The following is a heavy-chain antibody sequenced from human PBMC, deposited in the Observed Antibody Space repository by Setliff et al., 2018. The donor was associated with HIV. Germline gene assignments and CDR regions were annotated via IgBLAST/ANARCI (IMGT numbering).Heavy chain of an antibody. CDR1: GGSISGSDYY. Sequence: PSETLSLTCTVSGGSISGSDYYWGWIRQPPGKGLEWIGSFYETGYTYYNPSRRSRVIISLDTSKNHLSLKLRSVTAADTAVYYSARESLNLGELSSNPDASDIWGQGTMVTVS. V-gene: IGHV4-39*07. CDR2: FYETGYT. CDR3: ARESLNLGELSSNPDASDI. D-gene: IGHD3-16*02. J-gene: IGHJ3*02.